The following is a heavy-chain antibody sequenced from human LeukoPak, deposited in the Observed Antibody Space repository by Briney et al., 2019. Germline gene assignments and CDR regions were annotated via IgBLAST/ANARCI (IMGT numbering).Heavy chain of an antibody. J-gene: IGHJ4*02. CDR3: ANDAYSTSWYGNY. D-gene: IGHD6-13*01. V-gene: IGHV3-23*01. CDR2: ISSSGSST. CDR1: GITFSIYG. Sequence: PGGSLRLSCAASGITFSIYGMSWVRQAPGKGLEWVSRISSSGSSTNHAGSVKGRFTISRDNSKNTLYLQMNSLRAEDTAVYYCANDAYSTSWYGNYWGQGTLVTVSS.